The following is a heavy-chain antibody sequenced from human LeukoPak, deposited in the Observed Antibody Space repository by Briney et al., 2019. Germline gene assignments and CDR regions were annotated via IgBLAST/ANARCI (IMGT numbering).Heavy chain of an antibody. Sequence: SETLSLTCAVYGGSFSGYYWSWIRQPPGKGLEWIGEINHSGSTNYNPSLKSRVTISVDTSKNQFSLKLSSVTAADTAVYYCARVTPSYSGSYYFWFDPWGQGTLVTVSS. D-gene: IGHD1-26*01. V-gene: IGHV4-34*01. CDR1: GGSFSGYY. J-gene: IGHJ5*02. CDR3: ARVTPSYSGSYYFWFDP. CDR2: INHSGST.